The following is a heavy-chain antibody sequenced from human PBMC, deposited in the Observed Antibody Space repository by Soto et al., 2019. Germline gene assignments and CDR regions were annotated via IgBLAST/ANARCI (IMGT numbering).Heavy chain of an antibody. Sequence: QVQLVQYGAEVKKPLSSVKVSCKASGGSVNNFTISWARQAPGQGLEWMGRITPLLGMTNYGQTFQGRVTFTADKATNTAYMDVTSLRSDDTAVYYCARDASVGDWGQGALVTVSS. CDR1: GGSVNNFT. D-gene: IGHD3-10*01. J-gene: IGHJ4*02. V-gene: IGHV1-69*02. CDR3: ARDASVGD. CDR2: ITPLLGMT.